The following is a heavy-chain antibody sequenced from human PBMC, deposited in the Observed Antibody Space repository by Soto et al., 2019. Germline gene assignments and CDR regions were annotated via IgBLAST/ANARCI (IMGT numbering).Heavy chain of an antibody. D-gene: IGHD3-9*01. V-gene: IGHV3-23*01. CDR2: ISGSGDGDGT. Sequence: GGSLRLSCAASGFTFSSYAMTCVRQAPGRGLEWVSAISGSGDGDGTYYADSVKGRFTISRDNSKNTLYLQMNSLRAEDTAVYYCAKDWGLDWLLQDRFDYWGQGTLVTVSS. CDR3: AKDWGLDWLLQDRFDY. J-gene: IGHJ4*02. CDR1: GFTFSSYA.